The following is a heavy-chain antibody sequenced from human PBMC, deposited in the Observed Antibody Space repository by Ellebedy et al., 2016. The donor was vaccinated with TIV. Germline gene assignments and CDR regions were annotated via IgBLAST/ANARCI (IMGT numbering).Heavy chain of an antibody. CDR1: GFAVSSNG. J-gene: IGHJ4*02. V-gene: IGHV3-23*01. CDR2: ISGSGDT. D-gene: IGHD3-10*01. Sequence: GESLKIPCAASGFAVSSNGMSRVRQAPGKGLEWVSGISGSGDTDYADSVKGRFTISRDNSKNTLFLQMNSLRVEDTALYYCAKDSGWEHEYWGQGTLVTISS. CDR3: AKDSGWEHEY.